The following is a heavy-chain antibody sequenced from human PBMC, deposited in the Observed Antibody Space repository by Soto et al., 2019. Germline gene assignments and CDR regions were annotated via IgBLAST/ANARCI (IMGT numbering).Heavy chain of an antibody. CDR1: GGSISSYY. Sequence: SETLSLTCTVSGGSISSYYWSWIRQPPGKGLEWIGYIYYSGSTNYNPSLKSRVTISVDTSKNQFSLKLTSVTAADTAVYYCARDKITGLFDYWGQGTTVTVSS. CDR2: IYYSGST. D-gene: IGHD2-8*02. CDR3: ARDKITGLFDY. V-gene: IGHV4-59*12. J-gene: IGHJ4*03.